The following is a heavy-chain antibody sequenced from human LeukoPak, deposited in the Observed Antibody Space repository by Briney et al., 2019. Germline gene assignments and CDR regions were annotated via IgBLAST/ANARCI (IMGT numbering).Heavy chain of an antibody. V-gene: IGHV4-4*02. Sequence: SETLSLTCAVSGGSISSSNWWSWVRQPPGKGLEWIGEINHSGSTNYNPSLKSRVTISVDTSKNQFSLKLSSVTAADTAVYYCARVAGGDAIDYWGQGTLVTVSS. J-gene: IGHJ4*02. D-gene: IGHD2-21*02. CDR3: ARVAGGDAIDY. CDR2: INHSGST. CDR1: GGSISSSNW.